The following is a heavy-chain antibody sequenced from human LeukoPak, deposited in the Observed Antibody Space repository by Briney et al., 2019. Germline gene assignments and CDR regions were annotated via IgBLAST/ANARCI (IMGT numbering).Heavy chain of an antibody. CDR2: ISTHNGNT. V-gene: IGHV1-18*01. Sequence: ASVTVSFKSSVYTFTIYGISWVRQAPGRGLEWMGWISTHNGNTNYAQKLQGRVTMTTDTSTSKENMELRSLSSDDTAVYYCSRDSSGGVSYYHYFSFWGQGTLVTVSS. CDR1: VYTFTIYG. J-gene: IGHJ4*02. D-gene: IGHD1-26*01. CDR3: SRDSSGGVSYYHYFSF.